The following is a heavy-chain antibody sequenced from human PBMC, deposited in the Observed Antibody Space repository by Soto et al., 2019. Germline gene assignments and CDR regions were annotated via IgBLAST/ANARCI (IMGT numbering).Heavy chain of an antibody. J-gene: IGHJ6*04. V-gene: IGHV1-69*06. CDR1: GCTFSSYA. CDR3: AGITMVRGVLRDYHYGMHV. CDR2: IIPIFGTA. D-gene: IGHD3-10*01. Sequence: RDSVKVSCKACGCTFSSYAISWVRQAPGQGLEWMGGIIPIFGTANYAQKFQGRVTITADKSTSTAYMELSSLRSEDTAVYYCAGITMVRGVLRDYHYGMHVLGEGTSVTGSS.